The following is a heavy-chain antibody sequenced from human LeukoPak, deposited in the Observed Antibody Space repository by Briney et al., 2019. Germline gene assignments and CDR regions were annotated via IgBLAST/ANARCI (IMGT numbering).Heavy chain of an antibody. Sequence: SETLSLTCSVSGGSISSYYWGWIRQPPGEGLEWIGSIYYSGSTYYNPSLKSRVTISVDTSKNQSSLKLSSVTAADTAVYYCARSGTTMVRGVMSFDYWGQGTLVTVSS. CDR2: IYYSGST. CDR3: ARSGTTMVRGVMSFDY. CDR1: GGSISSYY. V-gene: IGHV4-39*01. J-gene: IGHJ4*02. D-gene: IGHD3-10*01.